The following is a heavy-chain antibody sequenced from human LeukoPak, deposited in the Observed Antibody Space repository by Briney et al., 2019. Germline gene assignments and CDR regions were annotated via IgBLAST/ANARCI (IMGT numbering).Heavy chain of an antibody. CDR1: GASISSWY. J-gene: IGHJ4*02. CDR3: ARETMLAGFASGLGFNY. V-gene: IGHV4-59*12. CDR2: IHGSGNT. Sequence: SETLSLTCTVAGASISSWYWSWIRQPPGKGLEWIGNIHGSGNTNYNPSLKSRVSMSLDTSKNQVSLNLTSVTAADTATYFCARETMLAGFASGLGFNYWGQGILVIVSS. D-gene: IGHD6-19*01.